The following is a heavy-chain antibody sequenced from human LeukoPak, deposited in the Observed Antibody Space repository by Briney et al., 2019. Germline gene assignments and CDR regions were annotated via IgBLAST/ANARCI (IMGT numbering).Heavy chain of an antibody. CDR1: GYTFTSNY. CDR2: ISPSGGST. V-gene: IGHV1-46*01. CDR3: ARVADYYDSSGYYYYFDY. J-gene: IGHJ4*02. D-gene: IGHD3-22*01. Sequence: ASVKVSCKAFGYTFTSNYMHWVRQAPGQGPEWMGVISPSGGSTTYAQKFQGRVTLTRDMSTSTDYLELSSLRSEDTAVYYCARVADYYDSSGYYYYFDYWGQGTLVTVSS.